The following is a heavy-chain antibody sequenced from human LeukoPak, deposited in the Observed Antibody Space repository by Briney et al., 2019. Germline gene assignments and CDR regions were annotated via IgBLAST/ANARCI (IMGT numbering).Heavy chain of an antibody. CDR1: GYTFTSYD. V-gene: IGHV1-8*03. D-gene: IGHD3-10*01. CDR2: MNPNSGNT. J-gene: IGHJ3*02. Sequence: GASVKVSCKASGYTFTSYDINWVRQATGQGLEWMGWMNPNSGNTGYAQKFQGRVTITRNTSISTAYMELSSLRSEDTAVYYCATEGLWFGELLAAFDIWGQGTMVTVSS. CDR3: ATEGLWFGELLAAFDI.